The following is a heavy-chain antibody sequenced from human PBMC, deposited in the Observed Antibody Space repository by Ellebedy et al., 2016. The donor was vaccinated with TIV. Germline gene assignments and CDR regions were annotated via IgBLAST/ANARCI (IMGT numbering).Heavy chain of an antibody. D-gene: IGHD1-26*01. CDR3: ASRREVGAIHENDDY. V-gene: IGHV3-48*02. Sequence: GGSLRLXXAASEFTFSYYSMNWVRQAAGKGLEWISYIVGTGTTTYYADSVKGRFTISRDNSKNSLFLQMNSLRDDDTAVYYCASRREVGAIHENDDYWGQGTLVTVSS. CDR1: EFTFSYYS. J-gene: IGHJ4*02. CDR2: IVGTGTTT.